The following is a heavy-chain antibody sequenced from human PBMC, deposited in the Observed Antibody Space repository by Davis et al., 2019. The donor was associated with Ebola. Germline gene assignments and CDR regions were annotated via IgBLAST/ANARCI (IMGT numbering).Heavy chain of an antibody. J-gene: IGHJ4*02. Sequence: GESLKISCAASGFTFSSYAMSWVRQAPGKGLEWVSYISSSSSTIYYADSVKGRFTISRDNAKNSLYLQMNSLRAEDTAVYYCARGHRADYWGQGTLVTVSS. CDR3: ARGHRADY. V-gene: IGHV3-48*01. CDR2: ISSSSSTI. CDR1: GFTFSSYA.